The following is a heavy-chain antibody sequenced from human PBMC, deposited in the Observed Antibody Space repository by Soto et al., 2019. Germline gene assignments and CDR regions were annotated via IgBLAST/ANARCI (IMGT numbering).Heavy chain of an antibody. J-gene: IGHJ4*02. Sequence: ASVKVSCKASGYSFTNYAITWVRQAPGEGLEWMGWITAYNGKTNNAQKFQGRVTMTTDTSASTAYMKLRSLRSDDTAVYYCAREMTTMTFYDYWGQGTLVTVSS. CDR3: AREMTTMTFYDY. V-gene: IGHV1-18*01. CDR1: GYSFTNYA. CDR2: ITAYNGKT.